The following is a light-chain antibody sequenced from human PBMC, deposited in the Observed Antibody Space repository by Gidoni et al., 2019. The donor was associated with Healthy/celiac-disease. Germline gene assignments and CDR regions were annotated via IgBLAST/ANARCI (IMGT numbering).Light chain of an antibody. CDR1: QSVSSSY. Sequence: EIVLTQSPGTLSLSPGERATLSCRASQSVSSSYLAWYQQKPGQTPSLLIYGASSRATGIPDRCSGSGSGTDFTLTISRLEPEDFAVYYCQQYGSSPQYTFGQGTKLEIK. J-gene: IGKJ2*01. CDR2: GAS. V-gene: IGKV3-20*01. CDR3: QQYGSSPQYT.